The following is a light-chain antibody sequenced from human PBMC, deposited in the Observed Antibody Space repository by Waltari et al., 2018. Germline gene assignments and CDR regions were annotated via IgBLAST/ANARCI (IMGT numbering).Light chain of an antibody. CDR2: GAS. J-gene: IGKJ1*01. CDR1: QSISRY. V-gene: IGKV3-20*01. Sequence: SCRPSQSISRYLAWYQQNPGQAPRLLIYGASNRATGVPPRFSGSGSGTDFSLTISGLEPEDSAVYYCQHHFRLPATFGQGTKVEIK. CDR3: QHHFRLPAT.